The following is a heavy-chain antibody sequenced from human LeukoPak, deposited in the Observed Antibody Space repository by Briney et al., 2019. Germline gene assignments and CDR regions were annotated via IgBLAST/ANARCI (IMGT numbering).Heavy chain of an antibody. J-gene: IGHJ4*02. D-gene: IGHD3-10*01. V-gene: IGHV3-53*01. CDR2: IYSGGST. CDR3: ARTNYGSGSFQAVY. Sequence: GGSLRLSCAASGFTVSSNYMSWVRQAPGKGLEGVSVIYSGGSTYYADSVKGRFTISRDNSKNTLYLQMNSLRAEDTAVYYCARTNYGSGSFQAVYWGQGTLVTVSS. CDR1: GFTVSSNY.